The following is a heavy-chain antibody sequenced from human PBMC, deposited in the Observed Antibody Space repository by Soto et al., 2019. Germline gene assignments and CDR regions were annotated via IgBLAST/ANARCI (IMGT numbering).Heavy chain of an antibody. D-gene: IGHD3-22*01. V-gene: IGHV1-58*01. CDR2: IAVGSGDT. CDR1: GFTFTSSA. CDR3: ARAPHYYDSSGYFTPSYYFDY. J-gene: IGHJ4*02. Sequence: ASVKVSCKASGFTFTSSAVHWLRQARGQRLEWIGWIAVGSGDTRYAQKFQERVTLIWDESTSTAYMELSSLRSEDTAVYYCARAPHYYDSSGYFTPSYYFDYWGQGTLVTVSS.